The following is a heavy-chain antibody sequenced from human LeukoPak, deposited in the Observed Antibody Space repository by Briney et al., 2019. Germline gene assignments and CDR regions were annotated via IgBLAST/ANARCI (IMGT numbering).Heavy chain of an antibody. CDR1: GFTFSSYA. D-gene: IGHD3-3*01. Sequence: GGSLRLSCAASGFTFSSYAMSWVRQAPGRGLEWVSAISGSGGSTYYADSVKGRFTISRDNSKNTLCLQMNSLRAEDTAVYYCAKEDTIFGVVITLFDYWGQGTLVTVSS. CDR2: ISGSGGST. V-gene: IGHV3-23*01. J-gene: IGHJ4*02. CDR3: AKEDTIFGVVITLFDY.